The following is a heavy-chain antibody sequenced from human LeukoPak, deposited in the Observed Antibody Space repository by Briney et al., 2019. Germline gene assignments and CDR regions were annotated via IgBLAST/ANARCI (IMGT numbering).Heavy chain of an antibody. J-gene: IGHJ4*02. V-gene: IGHV3-30*18. Sequence: GGSLRLSCAASGFTFSSYGMHWVRQAPGKGLEWVAVISYDGSSKYYADSVKGRFTISRDNSKNTLYLQMNSLRAEDTAVYYCAKGYSYGFNSIDYWGQGTLVTVSS. CDR1: GFTFSSYG. CDR3: AKGYSYGFNSIDY. CDR2: ISYDGSSK. D-gene: IGHD5-18*01.